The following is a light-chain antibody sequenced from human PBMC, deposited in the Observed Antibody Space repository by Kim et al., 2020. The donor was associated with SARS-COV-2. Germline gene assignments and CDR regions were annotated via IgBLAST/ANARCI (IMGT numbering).Light chain of an antibody. V-gene: IGKV3-20*01. J-gene: IGKJ2*01. CDR1: QSVSSNS. CDR2: GAS. Sequence: LSPGERATLSGRASQSVSSNSLAWYQQKPGQAPRLLIYGASTRATGIPDRFSGSGSGTDFTLTISRLEPEDFAVYFCQQYGGSPRTFGQGTKLEI. CDR3: QQYGGSPRT.